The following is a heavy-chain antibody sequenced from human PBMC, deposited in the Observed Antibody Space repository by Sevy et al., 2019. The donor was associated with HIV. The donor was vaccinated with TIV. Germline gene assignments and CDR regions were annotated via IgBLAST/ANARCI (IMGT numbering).Heavy chain of an antibody. D-gene: IGHD3-22*01. CDR1: GFTFSSDF. CDR2: IGRSSSHI. CDR3: ARDTEGNGNGYFDY. V-gene: IGHV3-21*06. Sequence: GGSLRLSCETSGFTFSSDFINWVRQSPGKGLEWVASIGRSSSHIYYADSAKGRFTISRDNGKNSLYLQMNSLRVDDTAIYYCARDTEGNGNGYFDYWGQGALVTISS. J-gene: IGHJ4*02.